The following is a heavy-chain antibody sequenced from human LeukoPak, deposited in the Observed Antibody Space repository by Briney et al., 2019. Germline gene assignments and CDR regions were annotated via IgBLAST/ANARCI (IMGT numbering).Heavy chain of an antibody. CDR2: IKPDGSEK. CDR3: ARHPYGVLDY. CDR1: GFTISTYW. V-gene: IGHV3-7*01. J-gene: IGHJ4*02. Sequence: PGGSLRLSCAASGFTISTYWMTWVRQAPGKGLEWVANIKPDGSEKYYVDSLKGRFTISRDNARNSLYLQMNSLRAEDTAVYYCARHPYGVLDYWGQGTLVTVSS. D-gene: IGHD4-17*01.